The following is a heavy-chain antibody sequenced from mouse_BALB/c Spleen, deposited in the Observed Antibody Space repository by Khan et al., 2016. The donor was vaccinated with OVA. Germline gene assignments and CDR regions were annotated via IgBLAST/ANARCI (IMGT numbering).Heavy chain of an antibody. CDR3: ARAYYRFDGYYAMDY. J-gene: IGHJ4*01. Sequence: QVHVKQSGPGLVAPSQSLSITCTVSGFSLSRYNIHWVRQPPGKGLEWLGVIWGGGGTDYNSTLKSRLSIRKDNSKSQVLLKMNSLQTDDTAIYXCARAYYRFDGYYAMDYWGQGTSVTVSS. CDR1: GFSLSRYN. CDR2: IWGGGGT. D-gene: IGHD2-14*01. V-gene: IGHV2-6-4*01.